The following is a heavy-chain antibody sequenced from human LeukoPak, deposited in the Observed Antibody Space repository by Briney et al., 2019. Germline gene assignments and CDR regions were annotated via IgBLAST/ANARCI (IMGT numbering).Heavy chain of an antibody. CDR3: AVRIAVPGGFDN. Sequence: GGSLRLSCSASGFTFSSFCMHWVRQVPGKGPVWVSHINGDGSITGYADPVKGRFTISGANGRDYLYVQMNSLNAEDTAVYYCAVRIAVPGGFDNWGQGTLVTVSS. V-gene: IGHV3-74*01. D-gene: IGHD6-19*01. CDR2: INGDGSIT. J-gene: IGHJ4*02. CDR1: GFTFSSFC.